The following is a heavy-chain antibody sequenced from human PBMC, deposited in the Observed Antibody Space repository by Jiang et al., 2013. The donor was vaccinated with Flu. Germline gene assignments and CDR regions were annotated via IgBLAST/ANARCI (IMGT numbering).Heavy chain of an antibody. Sequence: GPGLVKPSETLSLTCTVSGGSISSSSYYWGWIRQPPGKGLEWIGSIYYSGSTYYNPSLKSRVTISVDTSKNQFSLKLSSVTAADTAVYYCARQAVVDYSPPSFIDYWGQGTLVTVSS. D-gene: IGHD5-12*01. CDR1: GGSISSSSYY. J-gene: IGHJ4*02. CDR3: ARQAVVDYSPPSFIDY. V-gene: IGHV4-39*01. CDR2: IYYSGST.